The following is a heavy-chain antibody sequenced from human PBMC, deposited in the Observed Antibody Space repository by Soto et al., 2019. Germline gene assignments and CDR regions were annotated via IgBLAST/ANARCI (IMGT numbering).Heavy chain of an antibody. CDR3: AAGHYDFWSGTYGMDV. CDR2: IVVGSGNT. V-gene: IGHV1-58*01. CDR1: GFTFTSSA. D-gene: IGHD3-3*01. Sequence: QMQLAQSGPEVKKPGTSVKVSCKASGFTFTSSAVQWVRQARGQRLEWIGWIVVGSGNTNYAQKFQERVTITRDMSTSTAYMELSSLRSEDTAVYYCAAGHYDFWSGTYGMDVWGQGTTVTVSS. J-gene: IGHJ6*02.